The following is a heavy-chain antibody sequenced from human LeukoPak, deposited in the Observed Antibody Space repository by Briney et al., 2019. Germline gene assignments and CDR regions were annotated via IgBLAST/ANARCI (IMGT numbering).Heavy chain of an antibody. CDR3: ARVASSYYYGSGSYYIDY. CDR2: ISAYNGNT. J-gene: IGHJ4*02. D-gene: IGHD3-10*01. Sequence: ASVKVSCEASGYTFTSYGISWVRQAPGQGLEWMGWISAYNGNTNYAQKLQGRVTMTTDTSTSTAYMELRGLRSDDTAVYYCARVASSYYYGSGSYYIDYWGQGTLVTVSS. CDR1: GYTFTSYG. V-gene: IGHV1-18*04.